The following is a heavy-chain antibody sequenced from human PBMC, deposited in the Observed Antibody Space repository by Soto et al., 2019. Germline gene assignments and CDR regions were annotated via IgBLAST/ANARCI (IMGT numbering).Heavy chain of an antibody. D-gene: IGHD3-3*01. CDR1: GFTVSSNY. J-gene: IGHJ6*02. CDR2: IYSGGST. Sequence: HPGGSLRLSCAASGFTVSSNYMSWVRQAPGKGLEWVSVIYSGGSTYYADSVKGRFTISRDNSKNTLYLQMNSLRAEDTAVYYCAKAEGFLEWPYRPLYYYYGMDVWGQGTTVTVSS. CDR3: AKAEGFLEWPYRPLYYYYGMDV. V-gene: IGHV3-53*05.